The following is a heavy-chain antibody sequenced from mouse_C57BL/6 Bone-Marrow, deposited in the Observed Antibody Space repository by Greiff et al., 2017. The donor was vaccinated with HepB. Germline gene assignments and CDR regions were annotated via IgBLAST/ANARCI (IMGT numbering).Heavy chain of an antibody. V-gene: IGHV1-72*01. Sequence: QVQLQQPGAELVKPGASVKLSCKASGYTFTSYWMHWVKQRPGRGLEWIGRIDPNSGGTKYNEKFKSKATLTVDKTSSTAYMQLSSLTSEYSAVYNGARWGYGSSYWCFDVWGTGATVTVSS. CDR2: IDPNSGGT. CDR1: GYTFTSYW. CDR3: ARWGYGSSYWCFDV. D-gene: IGHD1-1*01. J-gene: IGHJ1*03.